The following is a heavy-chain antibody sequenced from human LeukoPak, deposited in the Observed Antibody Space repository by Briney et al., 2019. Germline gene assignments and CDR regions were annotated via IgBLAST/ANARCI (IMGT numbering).Heavy chain of an antibody. J-gene: IGHJ4*02. CDR3: ARVRISGTKGDY. D-gene: IGHD1-14*01. CDR1: GGSISSSSYY. V-gene: IGHV4-39*07. CDR2: IYYSGST. Sequence: SETLSLTCTVSGGSISSSSYYWGWIRQPPGKGLEWIGSIYYSGSTYYNPSLKSRVTISVDTSKNQFSLKLSSVTAAGTAVYYCARVRISGTKGDYWGQGTLVTVSS.